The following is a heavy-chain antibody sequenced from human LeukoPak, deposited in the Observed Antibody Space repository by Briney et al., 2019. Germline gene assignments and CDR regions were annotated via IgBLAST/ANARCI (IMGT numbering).Heavy chain of an antibody. J-gene: IGHJ6*03. V-gene: IGHV1-58*01. CDR2: LVVGSGNT. D-gene: IGHD5-18*01. Sequence: GTSVKVSCKASGFTFTTSAVQWVRQARGQRLEWIGWLVVGSGNTNYAQKFHERVTITRDMSTSTAYMELSSLRSEDTAVYYCAAMDTAIDNYYYYYYMDVWGKGTTVTVSS. CDR1: GFTFTTSA. CDR3: AAMDTAIDNYYYYYYMDV.